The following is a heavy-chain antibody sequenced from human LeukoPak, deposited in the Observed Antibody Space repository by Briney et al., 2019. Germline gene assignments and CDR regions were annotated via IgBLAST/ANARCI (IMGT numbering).Heavy chain of an antibody. CDR3: ARGITVASP. CDR1: GGSISSYC. D-gene: IGHD6-19*01. J-gene: IGHJ5*02. Sequence: PSETLSLTCTVSGGSISSYCWSWIRQPPGKGLEWIGYIFYSGSTNYNPSLKSRVTISVDTSKNQFSLKLSSVTAADTAVYYCARGITVASPWGQGTLVTVSS. CDR2: IFYSGST. V-gene: IGHV4-59*01.